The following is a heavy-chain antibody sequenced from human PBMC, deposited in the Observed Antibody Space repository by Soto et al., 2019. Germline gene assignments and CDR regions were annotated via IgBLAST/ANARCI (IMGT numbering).Heavy chain of an antibody. D-gene: IGHD6-6*01. Sequence: QVQLQESGPGLVKPSQTLSLTCTVSGGSIRSDDYYWSWIRQPPGKGLEWIGYIYYTGTTNYNPSLQNRVTISMDTSKNQFSLKLSSVNAADTAVYYCVRDRSNSPDYFDYWGQGTLVTVSS. CDR2: IYYTGTT. CDR1: GGSIRSDDYY. J-gene: IGHJ4*02. V-gene: IGHV4-30-4*01. CDR3: VRDRSNSPDYFDY.